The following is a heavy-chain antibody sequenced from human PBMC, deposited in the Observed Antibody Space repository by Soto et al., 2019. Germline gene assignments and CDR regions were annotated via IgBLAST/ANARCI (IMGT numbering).Heavy chain of an antibody. J-gene: IGHJ6*02. Sequence: SETLSLTCTVSGVSISSSSYYWGWIRQPPGKGLEWIGSIYYSGSTYYNPSLKSRVTISVDTSKNQFSLKLSSVTAADTAVYYCARNKNIVVVPAAIHYYYGMDVWGQGTTVTVSS. D-gene: IGHD2-2*01. CDR1: GVSISSSSYY. CDR3: ARNKNIVVVPAAIHYYYGMDV. V-gene: IGHV4-39*01. CDR2: IYYSGST.